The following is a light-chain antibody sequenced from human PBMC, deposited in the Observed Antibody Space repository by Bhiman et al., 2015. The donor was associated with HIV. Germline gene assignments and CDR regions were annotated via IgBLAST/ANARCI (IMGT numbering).Light chain of an antibody. CDR3: QAWDSSAYV. V-gene: IGLV3-21*01. Sequence: SYELTQPPSVSVASGKTAQITCGGPNFGTKSVHWYQQRPGQAPVLVISFDSDRPSGIPERFSGSNSGNTATLTISGTQAMDEADYYCQAWDSSAYVFGTGTKVTVL. CDR1: NFGTKS. CDR2: FDS. J-gene: IGLJ1*01.